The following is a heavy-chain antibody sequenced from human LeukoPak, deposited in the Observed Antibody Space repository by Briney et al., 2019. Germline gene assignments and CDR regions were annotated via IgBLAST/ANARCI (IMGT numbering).Heavy chain of an antibody. Sequence: PGGSLRLSCAASGFTFSSYSMNWVRQAPGKGLEWVSYIGSLSGTIYYADSVKGRFIISRDNAQNSLFLQMNSLRAEDTAVYYCVRDQGGAVSYWGQGTLVTVSS. CDR1: GFTFSSYS. CDR3: VRDQGGAVSY. D-gene: IGHD3-16*01. J-gene: IGHJ4*02. CDR2: IGSLSGTI. V-gene: IGHV3-48*01.